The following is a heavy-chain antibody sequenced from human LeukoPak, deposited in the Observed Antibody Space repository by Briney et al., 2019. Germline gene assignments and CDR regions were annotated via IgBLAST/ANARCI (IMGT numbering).Heavy chain of an antibody. V-gene: IGHV1-8*01. CDR1: GYTFTRYD. D-gene: IGHD2-2*01. J-gene: IGHJ6*02. CDR3: ARISPPVVAEIYYYGMDV. Sequence: ASVKVSCKASGYTFTRYDINWVRQATGQGLEGMGWMNPNSGNTGYAQKFQGRVTMTRNTSISTAYMELSSLSSEDPAVYYCARISPPVVAEIYYYGMDVWGQGNTVTVSS. CDR2: MNPNSGNT.